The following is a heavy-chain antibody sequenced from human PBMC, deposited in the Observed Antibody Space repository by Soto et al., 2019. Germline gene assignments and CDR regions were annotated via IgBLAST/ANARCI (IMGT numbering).Heavy chain of an antibody. J-gene: IGHJ4*02. V-gene: IGHV5-51*01. Sequence: GDALKISWRGSGYTFTSNWIAWVRQVPGQGPEWMGSIYPGDSDTRYSPSFQGQVIISAEKSSRTAYVQWNTLKASDTAIYDCARPVDCFYYLFEYWGQGTPVTVSS. CDR2: IYPGDSDT. CDR3: ARPVDCFYYLFEY. D-gene: IGHD3-10*01. CDR1: GYTFTSNW.